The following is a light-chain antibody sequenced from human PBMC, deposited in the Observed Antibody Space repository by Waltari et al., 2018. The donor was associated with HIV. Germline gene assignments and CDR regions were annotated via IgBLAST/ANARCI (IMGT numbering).Light chain of an antibody. V-gene: IGLV2-14*01. Sequence: QSALSQPASVSGSPGQSIAISCTGTSSDVGGYNYVSWYQQHPGKAPKLMIYEVNNRPSGVSSRFSGSKSGNTASLTISGLQAEDEADYYCSSYTSSISLVFGGGTKLTVL. CDR1: SSDVGGYNY. J-gene: IGLJ2*01. CDR3: SSYTSSISLV. CDR2: EVN.